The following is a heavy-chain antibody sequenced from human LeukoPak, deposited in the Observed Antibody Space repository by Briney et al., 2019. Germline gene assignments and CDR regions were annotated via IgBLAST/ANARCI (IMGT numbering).Heavy chain of an antibody. V-gene: IGHV4-59*08. J-gene: IGHJ5*02. Sequence: PSETLSLTCTVSVGSISNYYGKWIRQPPGKGLEWIGNIYYSGSTNYNPSLKSRVTISVDTSKNQLSLKLSSVTAPDTGVYYCAIHSSMTAGRLSGYWLDPWGQGTLVTVSS. CDR2: IYYSGST. CDR3: AIHSSMTAGRLSGYWLDP. CDR1: VGSISNYY. D-gene: IGHD2-21*02.